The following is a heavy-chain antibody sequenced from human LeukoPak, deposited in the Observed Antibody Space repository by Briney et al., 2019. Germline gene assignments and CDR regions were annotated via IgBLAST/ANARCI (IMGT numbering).Heavy chain of an antibody. J-gene: IGHJ2*01. Sequence: SETLSLTCTVSGGSISSSSYYWGWIRQPPGKGLEWIGSIYYSRSTYYNPSLKSRVTISVDTSKNQFSLKLSSLTAADTAVYYCARGVTMIVVVIHDWYFDLWGRSTLVTVSS. CDR1: GGSISSSSYY. V-gene: IGHV4-39*01. D-gene: IGHD3-22*01. CDR2: IYYSRST. CDR3: ARGVTMIVVVIHDWYFDL.